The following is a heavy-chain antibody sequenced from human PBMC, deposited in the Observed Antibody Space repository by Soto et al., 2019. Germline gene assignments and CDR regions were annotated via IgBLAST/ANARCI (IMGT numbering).Heavy chain of an antibody. CDR3: ASLSGFTIWSGYPYAFDI. J-gene: IGHJ3*02. V-gene: IGHV5-51*01. CDR2: IYPGDSDT. D-gene: IGHD3-3*01. Sequence: PGESLKISCKGSGYSFTSYWIGWVRQMPGKGLEWMGIIYPGDSDTRYSPSFQGQVTISADKSISTAYLQWSSLKASDTAMYYSASLSGFTIWSGYPYAFDIWGQGTMVTVSS. CDR1: GYSFTSYW.